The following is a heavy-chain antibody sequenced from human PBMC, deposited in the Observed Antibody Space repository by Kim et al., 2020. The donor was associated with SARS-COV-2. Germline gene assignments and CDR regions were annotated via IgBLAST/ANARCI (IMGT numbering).Heavy chain of an antibody. CDR1: GGTFSSYA. CDR2: IIPIFGTA. D-gene: IGHD7-27*01. V-gene: IGHV1-69*13. CDR3: AKPTVGNYYYYGMDV. Sequence: SVKVSCKASGGTFSSYAISWVRQAPGQGLELMGGIIPIFGTANYAQKFQGRVTITADESTSTAYMELSSLRSEDTAVYYCAKPTVGNYYYYGMDVWGQGTTVTVSS. J-gene: IGHJ6*02.